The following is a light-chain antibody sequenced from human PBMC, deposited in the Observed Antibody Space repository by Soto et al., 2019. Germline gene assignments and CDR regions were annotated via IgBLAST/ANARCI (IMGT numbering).Light chain of an antibody. CDR3: QQYNNWPRT. CDR2: GAS. V-gene: IGKV3-15*01. J-gene: IGKJ1*01. Sequence: EIVMTQSPATLSVSPGERATLSCRASQSVSSNLAWYQQKPGQAPRLLIYGASTRATGIPARFSGSVSGTEFTLTISSLKSEDFAVSYCQQYNNWPRTFGQGTKVEIK. CDR1: QSVSSN.